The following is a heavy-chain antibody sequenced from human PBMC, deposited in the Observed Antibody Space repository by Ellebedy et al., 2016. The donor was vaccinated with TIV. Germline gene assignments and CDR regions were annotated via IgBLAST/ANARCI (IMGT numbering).Heavy chain of an antibody. CDR1: GFTVSSNY. J-gene: IGHJ1*01. CDR3: ARVRAHSSGVEYFQH. Sequence: ETLSLXXAASGFTVSSNYMSWVRQAPGKGLEWVSVIYSGGSTYYADSVKGRFTISRDNSKNTLYLQMNSLRAEDTAVYYCARVRAHSSGVEYFQHWGQGTLVTVSS. V-gene: IGHV3-53*01. CDR2: IYSGGST. D-gene: IGHD6-19*01.